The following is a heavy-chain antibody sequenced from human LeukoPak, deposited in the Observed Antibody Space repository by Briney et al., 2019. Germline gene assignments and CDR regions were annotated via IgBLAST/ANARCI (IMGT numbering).Heavy chain of an antibody. V-gene: IGHV3-7*01. CDR3: ARRGYSFALDY. D-gene: IGHD5-18*01. CDR1: GFTFSNYW. Sequence: PGGSLRLSCAASGFTFSNYWMNWVRQAPGKGLEWVANIKEDGSDKYYVDSVKGRFSISKDNAKNSLYLQMNSLRVEDAAVYYCARRGYSFALDYWGQGTLVTVSS. J-gene: IGHJ4*02. CDR2: IKEDGSDK.